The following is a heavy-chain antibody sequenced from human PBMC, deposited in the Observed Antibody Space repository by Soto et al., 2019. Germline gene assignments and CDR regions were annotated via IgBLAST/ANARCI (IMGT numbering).Heavy chain of an antibody. J-gene: IGHJ4*01. CDR3: AKELLSIVY. D-gene: IGHD3-10*01. CDR1: GFSFSTYA. Sequence: GGSVRLSCAASGFSFSTYAMTWVRRAPGEGLEWVSSISSSSSYIYYADSVKGRFTISRDNAKNSLYLQMNSLRAEDTAVYYCAKELLSIVYWCQEALHKVSS. CDR2: ISSSSSYI. V-gene: IGHV3-21*01.